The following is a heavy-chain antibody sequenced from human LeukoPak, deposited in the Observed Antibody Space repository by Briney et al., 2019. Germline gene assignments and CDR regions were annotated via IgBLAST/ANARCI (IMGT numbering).Heavy chain of an antibody. CDR1: GGSISSSSYY. CDR3: ARCYGSGSFYYYYYMDV. Sequence: PSETLSLTCTVSGGSISSSSYYWGWIRQPPGKGLEWIGSIYYSGSTYYNPSLKSRVTISVDTSKNQFSLKLSSVTAADTAVYYSARCYGSGSFYYYYYMDVWGKGTTVTVSS. J-gene: IGHJ6*03. CDR2: IYYSGST. D-gene: IGHD3-10*01. V-gene: IGHV4-39*07.